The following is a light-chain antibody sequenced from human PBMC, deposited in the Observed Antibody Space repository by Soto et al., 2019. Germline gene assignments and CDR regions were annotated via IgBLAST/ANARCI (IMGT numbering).Light chain of an antibody. CDR3: QQYDSYPVT. CDR1: QGINSY. J-gene: IGKJ5*01. Sequence: IRMTQSPSSFSASTGDRVTITCRASQGINSYLAWYQQKPGKAPKLLIYAASTLQSGVPSRFSGSGSGTDFTLTISSLQSEDIATYYCQQYDSYPVTFGQGTRLEI. CDR2: AAS. V-gene: IGKV1-8*01.